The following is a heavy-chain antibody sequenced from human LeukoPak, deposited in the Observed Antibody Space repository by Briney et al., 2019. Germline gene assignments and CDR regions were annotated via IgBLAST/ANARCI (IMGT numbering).Heavy chain of an antibody. J-gene: IGHJ3*02. Sequence: GGSLRLSCAASGFTFSSYTMSWVRQAPGKGLEWVSAISGSGGSTYYADSVKGRFTISRDNSKNTLYLQMHSVRAADTGVYYCARNYDSSGYYLRDAFDIWGQGTMVTVSS. CDR1: GFTFSSYT. CDR2: ISGSGGST. CDR3: ARNYDSSGYYLRDAFDI. V-gene: IGHV3-23*01. D-gene: IGHD3-22*01.